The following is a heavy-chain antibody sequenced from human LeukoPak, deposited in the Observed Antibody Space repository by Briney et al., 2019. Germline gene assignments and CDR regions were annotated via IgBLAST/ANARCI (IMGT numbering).Heavy chain of an antibody. V-gene: IGHV1-2*02. Sequence: ASLKVACKPSGYTFTGYYMHWVRQAPGQGREWLGWINPNSGGTNYAQKFQDRVTMTRDTSISTAYMELSSLTSDDSAVYYCAKNFFGSGSYVLVFDPWGQGTLVTVSS. CDR2: INPNSGGT. J-gene: IGHJ5*02. D-gene: IGHD3-10*01. CDR3: AKNFFGSGSYVLVFDP. CDR1: GYTFTGYY.